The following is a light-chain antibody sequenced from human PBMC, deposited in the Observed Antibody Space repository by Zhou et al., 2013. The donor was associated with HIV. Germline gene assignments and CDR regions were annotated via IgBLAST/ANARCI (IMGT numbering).Light chain of an antibody. V-gene: IGKV1-5*03. CDR3: QQSYSTLTWT. CDR1: QSVNSW. CDR2: KAS. J-gene: IGKJ1*01. Sequence: DIQMTQSPSTLSASVGDRVTITCRASQSVNSWLAWYQQKPGKAPKLLIYKASSLASGVPSRFSGSGSGTEFTLTISNLQPEDFATYLCQQSYSTLTWTFGQGTKVEIK.